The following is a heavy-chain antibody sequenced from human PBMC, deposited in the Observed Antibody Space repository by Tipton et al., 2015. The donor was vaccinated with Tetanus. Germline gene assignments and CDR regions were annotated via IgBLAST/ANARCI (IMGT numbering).Heavy chain of an antibody. CDR1: GGSLRSGDYQ. Sequence: TLSLTCSVSGGSLRSGDYQWNWIRQSPGKGLEWIGNIYHSESANYNPSLKSRVTISVDTSKNQITLTLKSVTAADTALYYCAGDGEKIMTSDRRQRRATNYYYHYGLDVWGQGTTVTVSS. J-gene: IGHJ6*02. D-gene: IGHD3-10*01. CDR2: IYHSESA. V-gene: IGHV4-61*08. CDR3: AGDGEKIMTSDRRQRRATNYYYHYGLDV.